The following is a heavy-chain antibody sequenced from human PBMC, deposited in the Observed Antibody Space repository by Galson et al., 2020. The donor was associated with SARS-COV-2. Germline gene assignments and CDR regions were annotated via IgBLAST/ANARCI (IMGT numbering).Heavy chain of an antibody. V-gene: IGHV3-30*18. CDR3: AKETADYDSSKFDF. CDR2: ISYDGNNK. J-gene: IGHJ4*02. D-gene: IGHD3-22*01. CDR1: GFTFSNYA. Sequence: GESLKISCAASGFTFSNYAMHWVRQAPGKGLEWVAIISYDGNNKYADSVKGRFTISRDNSKSTLYLQMNSLRPEDTAVYYCAKETADYDSSKFDFWGQGTLVTVSS.